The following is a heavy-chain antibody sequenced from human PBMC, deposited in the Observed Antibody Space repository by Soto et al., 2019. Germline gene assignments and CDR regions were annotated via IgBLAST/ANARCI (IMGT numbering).Heavy chain of an antibody. CDR2: INAGNGNT. CDR3: ARDLEGGQQLANPGWWFDP. CDR1: GYTFTRYA. Sequence: GASVKVSCKASGYTFTRYAMHWVRQAPGQRLEWMGWINAGNGNTKYSQKFQGRVTITRDTSASTAYMELSSLRSEDTAVYYCARDLEGGQQLANPGWWFDPWGQGTQVSVSS. J-gene: IGHJ5*02. D-gene: IGHD6-13*01. V-gene: IGHV1-3*01.